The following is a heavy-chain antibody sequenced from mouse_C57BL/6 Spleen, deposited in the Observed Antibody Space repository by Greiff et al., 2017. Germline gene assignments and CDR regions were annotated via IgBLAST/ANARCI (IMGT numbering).Heavy chain of an antibody. CDR1: GYAFSSSW. CDR2: IYPGDGDT. V-gene: IGHV1-82*01. J-gene: IGHJ1*03. Sequence: VMLVESGPELVKPGASVKISCKASGYAFSSSWMNWVKQRPGKGLEWIGRIYPGDGDTNYNGKFKGKATLTADKSSSTAYMQLSSLTSEDSAVYFCASPYYYGSSNWYFDVWGTGTTVTVSS. D-gene: IGHD1-1*01. CDR3: ASPYYYGSSNWYFDV.